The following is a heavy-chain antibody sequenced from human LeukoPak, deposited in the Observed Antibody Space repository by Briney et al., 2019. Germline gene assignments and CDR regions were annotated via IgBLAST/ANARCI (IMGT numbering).Heavy chain of an antibody. J-gene: IGHJ4*02. CDR1: GFTFSSYA. Sequence: GGSLRLSCAASGFTFSSYAMSWVRQAPGKGLEWVSSISSSSSYIYYADSVKGRFTISRDNAKNTLYLQMNSLRAEDTAVYYCARDRNPFGSGSRIDYWGQGTLVTVSS. CDR3: ARDRNPFGSGSRIDY. CDR2: ISSSSSYI. D-gene: IGHD3-10*01. V-gene: IGHV3-21*01.